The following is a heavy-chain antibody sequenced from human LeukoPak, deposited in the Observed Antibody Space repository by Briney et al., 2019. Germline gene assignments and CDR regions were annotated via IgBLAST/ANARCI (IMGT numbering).Heavy chain of an antibody. CDR2: INSDGSST. D-gene: IGHD3-10*01. CDR3: ARDTEGYYGSGSYPYYYYYMDV. V-gene: IGHV3-74*01. J-gene: IGHJ6*03. Sequence: TGGSLRLSCAASGFTFSSYWMHWVRQAPGKGLVWVSRINSDGSSTSYADSVKGRFTISRDNAKNTLYLQMNSLRAEDTAVYYCARDTEGYYGSGSYPYYYYYMDVWGKGTTVTVSS. CDR1: GFTFSSYW.